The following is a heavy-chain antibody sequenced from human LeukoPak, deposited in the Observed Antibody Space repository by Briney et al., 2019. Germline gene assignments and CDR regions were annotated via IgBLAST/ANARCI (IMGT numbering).Heavy chain of an antibody. CDR1: GGSISSSNYY. CDR2: IYTSGST. V-gene: IGHV4-61*02. CDR3: ARGNLWDYSRYYYYMDV. D-gene: IGHD4-11*01. Sequence: SETLSLTCTVSGGSISSSNYYWSWIRQPAGKGLEWIGRIYTSGSTNYNPSLKSRVTISVDTSKNQFSLRMNSVTAADTAVYYCARGNLWDYSRYYYYMDVWGKGTTVTVSS. J-gene: IGHJ6*03.